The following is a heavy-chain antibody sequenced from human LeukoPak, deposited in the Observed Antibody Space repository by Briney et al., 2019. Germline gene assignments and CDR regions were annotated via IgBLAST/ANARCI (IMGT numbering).Heavy chain of an antibody. CDR1: GYTFTSYA. CDR3: ARGGIAAAGSRQTNFDY. V-gene: IGHV7-4-1*02. CDR2: INTNTGNP. D-gene: IGHD6-13*01. Sequence: ASVKVSCKASGYTFTSYAMNWVRQAPGQGLEWMGWINTNTGNPTYAQGFTGRFVFSLDTSVSTAYLQISSLKAEDTAVYYCARGGIAAAGSRQTNFDYWGQGTLVTVSS. J-gene: IGHJ4*02.